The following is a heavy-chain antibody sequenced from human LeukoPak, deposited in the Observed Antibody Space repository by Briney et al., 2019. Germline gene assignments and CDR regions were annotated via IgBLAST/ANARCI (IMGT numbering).Heavy chain of an antibody. Sequence: PGGSLRLSCAASGFTFSNYAMSWVRQAPGKGLEWVSTLSGTGGSTYYADSVKGRFTISRDNSKNTLYLQVSSLRAEDTAVYYCARGGPYNRDFDYWGQGTLVTVSS. D-gene: IGHD1-1*01. CDR2: LSGTGGST. J-gene: IGHJ4*02. V-gene: IGHV3-23*01. CDR3: ARGGPYNRDFDY. CDR1: GFTFSNYA.